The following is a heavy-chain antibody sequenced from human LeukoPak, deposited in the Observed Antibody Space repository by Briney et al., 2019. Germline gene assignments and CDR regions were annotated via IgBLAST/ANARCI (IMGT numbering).Heavy chain of an antibody. V-gene: IGHV4-34*01. CDR3: ANGPASPDGDIVVVPAASLMDV. Sequence: SETLSLTCAVHGGSFSGYYWSWIRQPPGKGLEWIGEINHSGSTNYNPSLKSRVTISVDTSKNQFSLKLSSVTAADTAVYYCANGPASPDGDIVVVPAASLMDVWGQGTTVTVSS. CDR1: GGSFSGYY. D-gene: IGHD2-2*01. CDR2: INHSGST. J-gene: IGHJ6*02.